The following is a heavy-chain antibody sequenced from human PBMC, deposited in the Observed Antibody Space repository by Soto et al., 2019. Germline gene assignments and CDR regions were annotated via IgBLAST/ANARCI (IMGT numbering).Heavy chain of an antibody. CDR2: IWYDGRNT. J-gene: IGHJ4*02. CDR1: GFTFSSYG. V-gene: IGHV3-33*01. CDR3: ARTAYYYDSSGYYFDC. D-gene: IGHD3-22*01. Sequence: QVQLVESGGGVVQPGRSLRLSCAASGFTFSSYGMHWVRQAPGKGLEWVAVIWYDGRNTYYADSVKGRFTISRDNSKNTLYLQMNSLRAEDTAVYYCARTAYYYDSSGYYFDCWGREPWSPSPQ.